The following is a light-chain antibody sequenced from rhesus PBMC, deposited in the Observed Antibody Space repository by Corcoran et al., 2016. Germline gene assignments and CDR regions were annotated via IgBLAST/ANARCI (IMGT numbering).Light chain of an antibody. CDR3: QHGYGTPYS. CDR1: ENVKNY. V-gene: IGKV1-74*01. Sequence: DIQMTQSPSSLSASVGDRVTITCRASENVKNYLNGYQQKPGKAPKLLIYKASTLQSGVPSRFSGSGSGTDYTFTISSLQPEDGATYYCQHGYGTPYSFGQGTKVEIK. CDR2: KAS. J-gene: IGKJ2*01.